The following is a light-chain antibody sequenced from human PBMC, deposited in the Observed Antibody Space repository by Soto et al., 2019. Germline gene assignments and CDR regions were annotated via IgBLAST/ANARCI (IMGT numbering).Light chain of an antibody. CDR3: AAWDDSLNGQV. Sequence: QSVLTQPPSASGTPGQRVTLSCSGRSSNIGSNTVNWYQQLPGTAPKLLIYSNNQRPSGVPDRFSGSKSGTSASLAISGRQSEDEADYYCAAWDDSLNGQVFGTGTKLTVL. J-gene: IGLJ1*01. CDR1: SSNIGSNT. V-gene: IGLV1-44*01. CDR2: SNN.